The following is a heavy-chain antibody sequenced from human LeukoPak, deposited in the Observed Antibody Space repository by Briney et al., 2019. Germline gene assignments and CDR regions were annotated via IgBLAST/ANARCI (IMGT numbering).Heavy chain of an antibody. D-gene: IGHD6-6*01. CDR1: GFTFSSYG. J-gene: IGHJ3*02. Sequence: GGSLRLSCAASGFTFSSYGMNWVRQAPGKGLEWVSSISSSSSYIYYADSVKGRFTISRDNAKNSLYLQMNSLRAEDTAVYYCARGATARRQYSSSSSDDAFDIWGQGTMVTVSS. CDR2: ISSSSSYI. V-gene: IGHV3-21*01. CDR3: ARGATARRQYSSSSSDDAFDI.